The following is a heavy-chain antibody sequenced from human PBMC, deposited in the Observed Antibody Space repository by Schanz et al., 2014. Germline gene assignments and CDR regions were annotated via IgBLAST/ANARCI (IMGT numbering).Heavy chain of an antibody. J-gene: IGHJ5*02. CDR1: GLTFSAYA. CDR3: VKYYTSLVVLAFDH. D-gene: IGHD2-2*01. CDR2: LSSSGFIT. V-gene: IGHV3-23*04. Sequence: EVQLVESGGGLVQPGGSLRLSCAASGLTFSAYAMTWVRQAPGKGLEWVSSLSSSGFITRYADSVKGRFRISRDNSKNTLFLDMSSLRAEDTAVYYCVKYYTSLVVLAFDHWGQGALVTVSS.